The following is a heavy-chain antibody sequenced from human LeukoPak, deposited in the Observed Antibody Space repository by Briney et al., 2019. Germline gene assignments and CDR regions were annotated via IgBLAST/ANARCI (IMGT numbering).Heavy chain of an antibody. D-gene: IGHD3-22*01. J-gene: IGHJ5*02. CDR3: ARLIVVVIEAGWFDP. Sequence: SVKVSCKASGGTFSSYAISWVRRAPGQGLEWMGGIIPIFGTANYAQKFQGRVTITADESTSTAYMELSSLRSEDTAVYYCARLIVVVIEAGWFDPWGQGTLVTVSS. CDR2: IIPIFGTA. CDR1: GGTFSSYA. V-gene: IGHV1-69*13.